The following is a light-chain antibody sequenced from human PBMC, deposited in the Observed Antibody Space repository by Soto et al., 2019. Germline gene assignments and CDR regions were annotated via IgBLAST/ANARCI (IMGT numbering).Light chain of an antibody. CDR1: NSDVGGYNY. J-gene: IGLJ2*01. CDR3: SSYTSSSTLD. CDR2: DVS. Sequence: QSALTQPASVSGSPGQSITISCTGTNSDVGGYNYVSWYQQHPGKAPKLMIYDVSNRPSGVSNRFSGSKSGNTASLTISGLQAEDEADYYCSSYTSSSTLDFGGGTKLTVL. V-gene: IGLV2-14*01.